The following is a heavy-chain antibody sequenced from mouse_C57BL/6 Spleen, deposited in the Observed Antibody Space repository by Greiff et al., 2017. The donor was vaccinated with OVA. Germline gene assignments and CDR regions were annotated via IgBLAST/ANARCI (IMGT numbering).Heavy chain of an antibody. D-gene: IGHD1-1*01. Sequence: EVQLQQSGPELVKPGASVKIPCKASGYTFTDYNMDWVKQSHGKSLEWIGDINPNNGGTIYNQKFKGKATLTVDKSSSTAYMERRRLTSEETADYYSARRRSSRYYVDDWGQGTTLTVSS. V-gene: IGHV1-18*01. CDR3: ARRRSSRYYVDD. CDR1: GYTFTDYN. CDR2: INPNNGGT. J-gene: IGHJ2*01.